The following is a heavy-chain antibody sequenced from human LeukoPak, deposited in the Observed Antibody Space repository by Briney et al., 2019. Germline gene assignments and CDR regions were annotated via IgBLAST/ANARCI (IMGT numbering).Heavy chain of an antibody. CDR2: ISDSGSTI. CDR1: GFIFSDYY. V-gene: IGHV3-11*01. J-gene: IGHJ4*02. D-gene: IGHD3-22*01. Sequence: GGSLRLSCAASGFIFSDYYMTWIRQTPGKGLEWLSYISDSGSTINYADSVKGRLTISRDNAKKSLFLQMNSLRAEDTAVYYCAIYYDSSGSIDHRGQGTLVTVSS. CDR3: AIYYDSSGSIDH.